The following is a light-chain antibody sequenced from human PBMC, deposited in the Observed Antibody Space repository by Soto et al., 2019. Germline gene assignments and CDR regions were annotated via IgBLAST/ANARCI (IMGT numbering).Light chain of an antibody. V-gene: IGKV1-5*03. CDR2: EAS. Sequence: DIQMTQSPATLSASVGDSVTITCRASQSITTWLAWYQWKPGKAPTLLIHEASNLHSGVSSRFTGSGSGTDFTLTITSLQPEDFATYYCQQYKSYWTFGQGTRV. CDR3: QQYKSYWT. J-gene: IGKJ1*01. CDR1: QSITTW.